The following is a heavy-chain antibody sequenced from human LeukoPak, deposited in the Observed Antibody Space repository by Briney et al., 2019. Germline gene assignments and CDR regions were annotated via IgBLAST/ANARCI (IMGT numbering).Heavy chain of an antibody. J-gene: IGHJ3*02. Sequence: GASVKFPCKASGGTFSSYAISWVRQAPGQGLEWMGGIIPIFGTANYAQKFQGRVTITADESTSTAYMELSSLRSEDTAVYYCARRPTIVATIDDAFDIWGQGTMVTVSS. CDR1: GGTFSSYA. CDR2: IIPIFGTA. V-gene: IGHV1-69*13. D-gene: IGHD5-12*01. CDR3: ARRPTIVATIDDAFDI.